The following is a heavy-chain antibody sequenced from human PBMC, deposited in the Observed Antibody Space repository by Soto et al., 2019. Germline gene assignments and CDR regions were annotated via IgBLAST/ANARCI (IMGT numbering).Heavy chain of an antibody. CDR3: ARHSLALRKNNWFDP. J-gene: IGHJ5*02. V-gene: IGHV4-39*01. Sequence: NPSETLSLTCTVSGDSIISSDFYWGWVRQPLGKGLEWIGSIFYLGSSYYNPSLKSRVTMSVDTSKNQFSLRLRSVTAADTALYFCARHSLALRKNNWFDPWGQGIMVTVSS. CDR1: GDSIISSDFY. D-gene: IGHD3-3*02. CDR2: IFYLGSS.